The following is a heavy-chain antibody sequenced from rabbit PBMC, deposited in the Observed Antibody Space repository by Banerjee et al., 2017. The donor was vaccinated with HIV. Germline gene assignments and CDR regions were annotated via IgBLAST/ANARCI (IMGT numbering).Heavy chain of an antibody. Sequence: QEQLVESGGGLVQPGGSLKLSCKASGFDFSSYGVSWVRQAPGKGLEWIGYIDPVFGSTSYASWVNGRFTISSHNAQNTLYLQLNSLTAADTATYFCVRGTIFNLWGPGTLVTVS. CDR2: IDPVFGST. J-gene: IGHJ4*01. D-gene: IGHD2-1*01. CDR1: GFDFSSYG. CDR3: VRGTIFNL. V-gene: IGHV1S47*01.